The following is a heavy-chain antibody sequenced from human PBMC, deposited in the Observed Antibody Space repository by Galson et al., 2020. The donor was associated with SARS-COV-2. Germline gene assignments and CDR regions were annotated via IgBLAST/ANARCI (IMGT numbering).Heavy chain of an antibody. J-gene: IGHJ4*02. D-gene: IGHD3-22*01. Sequence: ASVKVSCKASGYTFTSYDINWVRQATGQGPEWMGWMNPNSGNTGYAQKFQGRITMTRNTSISTAYMELSSLRSEDTAVYYCARELYYYDSSGYDYWGQGTLVTVSS. CDR3: ARELYYYDSSGYDY. CDR2: MNPNSGNT. V-gene: IGHV1-8*01. CDR1: GYTFTSYD.